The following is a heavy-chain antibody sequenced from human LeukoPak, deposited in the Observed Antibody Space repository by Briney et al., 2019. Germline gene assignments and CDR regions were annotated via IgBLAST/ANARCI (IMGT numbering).Heavy chain of an antibody. V-gene: IGHV4-38-2*01. J-gene: IGHJ6*02. CDR3: ARTLRRNYYGSGYYYYYGMDV. CDR1: GSPISSVYY. D-gene: IGHD3-10*01. Sequence: KLWETLPLTCSVSGSPISSVYYWGWTGHPPGKGLASIGRIHHAGTTSYNPSLKSRVTISVDTSKNQFSLKLSSVTAADTAVYYCARTLRRNYYGSGYYYYYGMDVWGQGTTVTVSS. CDR2: IHHAGTT.